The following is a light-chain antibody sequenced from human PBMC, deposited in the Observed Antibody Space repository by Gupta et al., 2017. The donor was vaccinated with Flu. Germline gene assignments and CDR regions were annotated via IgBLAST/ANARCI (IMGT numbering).Light chain of an antibody. CDR2: LGS. J-gene: IGKJ3*01. Sequence: ISCTSRPSLLSTSGFSNLEGILQKPGLSPQRLIYLGSTRASGVPDRISGSGSGTNYTLTITRVVAEDVGTYYCMQSQQTPLSFGPGTKVDFK. V-gene: IGKV2-28*01. CDR3: MQSQQTPLS. CDR1: PSLLSTSGFSN.